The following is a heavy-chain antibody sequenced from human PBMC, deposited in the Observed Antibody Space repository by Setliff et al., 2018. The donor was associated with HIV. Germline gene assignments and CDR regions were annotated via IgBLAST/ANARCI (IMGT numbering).Heavy chain of an antibody. Sequence: ASVKVSCKASGYTFTNFYLHWVRQAPGQGLEWVGIVNPTSGSTTYAQTFQGRVTMTGDTYTSTVYMEVSSLRSEDTAVYYCAPVSSGWFDPWGQGTLVTVSS. CDR3: APVSSGWFDP. D-gene: IGHD2-2*01. CDR1: GYTFTNFY. J-gene: IGHJ5*02. CDR2: VNPTSGST. V-gene: IGHV1-46*01.